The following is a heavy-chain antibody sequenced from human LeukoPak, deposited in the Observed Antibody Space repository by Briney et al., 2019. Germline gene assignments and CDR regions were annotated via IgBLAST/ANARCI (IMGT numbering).Heavy chain of an antibody. CDR3: ARVSFGGVIVAQDY. CDR2: INYSGSA. CDR1: GTSFSVYD. J-gene: IGHJ4*02. Sequence: PSETLSLTCAVYGTSFSVYDWSWIRQPPGKGLEWIGEINYSGSANYNESLKSRASVSVDKSKNQFSLRLTSVTAADTAVYYCARVSFGGVIVAQDYWGQGTLVTVSS. D-gene: IGHD3-16*02. V-gene: IGHV4-34*01.